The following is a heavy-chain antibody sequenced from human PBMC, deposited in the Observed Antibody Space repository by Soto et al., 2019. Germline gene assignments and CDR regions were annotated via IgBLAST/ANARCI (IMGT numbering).Heavy chain of an antibody. CDR1: GFSFSSYA. J-gene: IGHJ4*02. CDR3: AKVLLAYYFDY. V-gene: IGHV3-23*01. Sequence: GGSLTLTCATSGFSFSSYALSSVRQAPGKGLEWVSAISGSGANTNYTDTVKGRFTISRDNSNITPYLQMNSLSTEDTAVYYCAKVLLAYYFDYWGQGTLVTVSS. D-gene: IGHD5-12*01. CDR2: ISGSGANT.